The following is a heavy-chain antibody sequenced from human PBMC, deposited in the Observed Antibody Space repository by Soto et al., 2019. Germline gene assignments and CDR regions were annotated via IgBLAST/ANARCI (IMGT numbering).Heavy chain of an antibody. J-gene: IGHJ6*02. V-gene: IGHV1-46*01. CDR1: GGTFSSYT. Sequence: ASVKVSCKASGGTFSSYTISWVRQAPGQGLEWMGIINPSGGSTSYAQKFQGRVTMTRDTSTSTVYMELSSLRSEDTAVYYCARRGSGSQNHYYGMDVWGQGTTVTVSS. CDR2: INPSGGST. CDR3: ARRGSGSQNHYYGMDV. D-gene: IGHD1-26*01.